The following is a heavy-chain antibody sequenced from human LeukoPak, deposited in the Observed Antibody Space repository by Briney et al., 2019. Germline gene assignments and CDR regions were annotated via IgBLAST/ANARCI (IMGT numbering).Heavy chain of an antibody. J-gene: IGHJ4*02. Sequence: GGSLRLSCAASKFTFSDYSMNWVRQAPGKGLVWVSRIKTDGSTTIYADSVKGRFTISRDNSKNTVYLQMNSLRAEDTAVYYCARASTTVPNLLDYWGQGTLVTVSS. CDR2: IKTDGSTT. V-gene: IGHV3-74*01. CDR1: KFTFSDYS. CDR3: ARASTTVPNLLDY. D-gene: IGHD4-17*01.